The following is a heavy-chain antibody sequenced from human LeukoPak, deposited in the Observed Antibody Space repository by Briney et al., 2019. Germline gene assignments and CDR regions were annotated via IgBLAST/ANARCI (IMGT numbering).Heavy chain of an antibody. V-gene: IGHV3-21*01. J-gene: IGHJ3*02. CDR1: GFTFSSYS. CDR2: ISGSSSYI. D-gene: IGHD1-26*01. Sequence: GGSLRLSCAASGFTFSSYSMNWVRQAPGKGLEWVSSISGSSSYIYYADSVKGRFTISRDNAKNSLYLQMNYLRAEDTAVYYCARDPSYRGFDAFDIWGQGTMVTVSS. CDR3: ARDPSYRGFDAFDI.